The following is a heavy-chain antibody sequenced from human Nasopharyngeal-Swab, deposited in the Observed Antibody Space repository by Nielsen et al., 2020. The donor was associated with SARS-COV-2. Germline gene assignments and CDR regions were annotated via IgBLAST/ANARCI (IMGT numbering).Heavy chain of an antibody. CDR2: IFSRSDST. Sequence: ASVKVSCKASGYALANYHVHWVRQAPGQGLEWMGLIFSRSDSTSLAHIFKGRVTMTWDMSTDTVYMELSSLTSDDTAVYFCAREAPSTFFFDSWGQGTLLTVSS. CDR3: AREAPSTFFFDS. D-gene: IGHD1-1*01. V-gene: IGHV1-46*01. J-gene: IGHJ4*02. CDR1: GYALANYH.